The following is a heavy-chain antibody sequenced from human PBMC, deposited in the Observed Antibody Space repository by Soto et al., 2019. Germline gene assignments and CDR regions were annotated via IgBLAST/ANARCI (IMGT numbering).Heavy chain of an antibody. CDR1: AFTFTNHA. V-gene: IGHV3-23*01. J-gene: IGHJ4*02. Sequence: PGGSLRLSCAASAFTFTNHAMNWVRQAPGKGLEWVSGVSVSGGRTSYADSVKGRFTVSRDNSKNTLYLQMNTLRAEDTAVYYSARRARDGYNSPIDYWGQGTQVTVSS. D-gene: IGHD5-12*01. CDR2: VSVSGGRT. CDR3: ARRARDGYNSPIDY.